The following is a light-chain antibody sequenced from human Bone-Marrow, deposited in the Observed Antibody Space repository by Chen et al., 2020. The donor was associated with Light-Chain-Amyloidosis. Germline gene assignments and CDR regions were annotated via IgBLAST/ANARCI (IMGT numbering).Light chain of an antibody. CDR1: NGGATS. V-gene: IGLV3-21*02. CDR2: DDS. J-gene: IGLJ3*02. Sequence: SYVLTQPSSVSVAPGHTAPISCGVNNGGATSVHWYQQTPGQAPLLVVSDDSPRPSGCPERLSGSNSGNTATLTISRVEAGDEADYYCQVWDRSSDRPVFGGGTKLTVL. CDR3: QVWDRSSDRPV.